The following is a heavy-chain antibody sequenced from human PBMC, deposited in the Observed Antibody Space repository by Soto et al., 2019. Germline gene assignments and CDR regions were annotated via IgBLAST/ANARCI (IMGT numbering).Heavy chain of an antibody. Sequence: GGSLRLSCAASGFTFSSYWMHWVRQAPGKGLVWVSRINSDGSITNYADSVKGRFTISRDNAKNTLYLQMNSLRAEDTAVYYCAKYREGYRDFDYWGQGTLVTVSS. CDR2: INSDGSIT. D-gene: IGHD2-2*02. CDR3: AKYREGYRDFDY. J-gene: IGHJ4*02. CDR1: GFTFSSYW. V-gene: IGHV3-74*01.